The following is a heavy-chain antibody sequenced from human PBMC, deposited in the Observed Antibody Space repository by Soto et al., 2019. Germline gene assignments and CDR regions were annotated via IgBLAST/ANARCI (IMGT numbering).Heavy chain of an antibody. CDR1: GFTFSSYG. V-gene: IGHV3-33*01. CDR2: IWYDGSNK. CDR3: ARRVRQQLVPSTLDY. D-gene: IGHD6-13*01. J-gene: IGHJ4*02. Sequence: GGSLRLSCAASGFTFSSYGMHWVRQAPGKGLEWVAVIWYDGSNKYYADSVKGRFTISRDNSKNTLYLQMNSLRAEDTAVYYCARRVRQQLVPSTLDYWGQGTLVTVSS.